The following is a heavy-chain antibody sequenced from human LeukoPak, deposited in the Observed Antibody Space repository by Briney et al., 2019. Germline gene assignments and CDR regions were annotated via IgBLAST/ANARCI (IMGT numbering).Heavy chain of an antibody. CDR2: ISPNNGNT. V-gene: IGHV1-18*01. CDR1: GYTFTSYG. Sequence: ASVEVSFKTSGYTFTSYGISWVRQAPGQGLEWMGWISPNNGNTKYALKLQGRVTMTTDTSTSTAYMELRSLTSDDTAVYYCGRDLGIALPGDRDYWGQGTLVSVSS. J-gene: IGHJ4*02. CDR3: GRDLGIALPGDRDY. D-gene: IGHD2/OR15-2a*01.